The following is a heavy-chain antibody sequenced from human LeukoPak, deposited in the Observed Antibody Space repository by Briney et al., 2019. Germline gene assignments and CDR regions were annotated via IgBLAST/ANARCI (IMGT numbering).Heavy chain of an antibody. D-gene: IGHD6-13*01. J-gene: IGHJ4*02. CDR3: AKTGTPWYYFDY. CDR1: GFTFSSYG. V-gene: IGHV3-30*18. CDR2: ISYDGSNK. Sequence: GGSLRLSCAASGFTFSSYGMHWVRQAPGKGLEWVAVISYDGSNKYYADSVKGRFTISRDNSKNTLYLQMNSLRAEDTAVYYCAKTGTPWYYFDYWGQGTLVTVSS.